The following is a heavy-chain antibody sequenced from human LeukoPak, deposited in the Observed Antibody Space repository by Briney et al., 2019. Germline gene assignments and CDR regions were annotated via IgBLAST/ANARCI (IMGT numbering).Heavy chain of an antibody. J-gene: IGHJ5*02. CDR3: RRVRYDYVWGSYRCSSSGWFDP. CDR1: CGSIASGGYS. D-gene: IGHD3-16*02. V-gene: IGHV4-30-2*01. CDR2: IYHSGST. Sequence: SETLSLTCAVACGSIASGGYSWSWIRQPPGKGLEWIGYIYHSGSTYYNPSLKSRVTISVDRSKNQFSLKLSSVTAADTAVYDRRRVRYDYVWGSYRCSSSGWFDPWGQGTLVTVSS.